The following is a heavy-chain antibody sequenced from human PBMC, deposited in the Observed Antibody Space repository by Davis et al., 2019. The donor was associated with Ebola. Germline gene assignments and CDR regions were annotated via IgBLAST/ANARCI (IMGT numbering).Heavy chain of an antibody. D-gene: IGHD3-10*01. CDR3: ARHQLLWFGELLLAYYGMDV. CDR2: ISSSGSTI. CDR1: GFTFSDYY. V-gene: IGHV3-11*01. J-gene: IGHJ6*04. Sequence: PGGSLRLSCAASGFTFSDYYMSWIRQAPGKGLEWVSYISSSGSTIYYADSVKGRFTISRDNAKNSLYLQMNSLRAEDTAVYYCARHQLLWFGELLLAYYGMDVWGKGTTVTVSS.